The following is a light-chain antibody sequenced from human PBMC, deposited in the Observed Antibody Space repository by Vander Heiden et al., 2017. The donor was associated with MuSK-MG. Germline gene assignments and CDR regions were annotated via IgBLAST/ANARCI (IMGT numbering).Light chain of an antibody. CDR2: EVS. CDR3: SSYAGSNAYV. CDR1: SSDVGGYNY. V-gene: IGLV2-8*01. Sequence: SALTQPPSASGSPGQSVTISCTGTSSDVGGYNYVSWYQQHPGKAPKLMIYEVSKRPAGVPDRFFGSKSGNTASLTVSGLQDEDEADYYCSSYAGSNAYVFGTGTKVTVL. J-gene: IGLJ1*01.